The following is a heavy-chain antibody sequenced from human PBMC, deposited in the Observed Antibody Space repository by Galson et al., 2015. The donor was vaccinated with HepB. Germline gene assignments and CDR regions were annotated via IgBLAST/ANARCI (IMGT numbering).Heavy chain of an antibody. Sequence: QSGAEVKKPGESLKISCEASGYNFTSHWIGWVRQMPGKGLEWMGLICPDDSNIRYSPSFQGQVTISADKSISTAYLRWNSLKASDTAFYFCARRSSGWYGVIDYWGQGTLVTVSS. J-gene: IGHJ4*02. D-gene: IGHD6-19*01. CDR2: ICPDDSNI. CDR3: ARRSSGWYGVIDY. V-gene: IGHV5-51*01. CDR1: GYNFTSHW.